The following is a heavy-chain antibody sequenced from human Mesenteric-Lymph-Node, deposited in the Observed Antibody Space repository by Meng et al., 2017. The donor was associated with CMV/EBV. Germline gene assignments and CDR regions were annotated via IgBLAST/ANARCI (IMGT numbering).Heavy chain of an antibody. V-gene: IGHV3-11*04. D-gene: IGHD4/OR15-4a*01. CDR1: GFTFSDYY. CDR2: ISISGSTI. CDR3: APGGGLTIVDY. J-gene: IGHJ4*02. Sequence: GESLKISCAASGFTFSDYYMSWIRQAPGKGLEWVSYISISGSTIYYADSVKGRFTVSRDNSKNSLYLQMNSLRAEDTAVYYCAPGGGLTIVDYWGQGTLVTVSS.